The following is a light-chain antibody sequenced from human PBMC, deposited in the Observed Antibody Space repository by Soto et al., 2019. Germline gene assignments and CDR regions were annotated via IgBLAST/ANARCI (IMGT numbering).Light chain of an antibody. V-gene: IGKV3-20*01. J-gene: IGKJ1*01. CDR1: QSVTSNY. Sequence: EVVLTQSPGTLSLSPGERATLSCRASQSVTSNYLAWYQQKSGQTPRLLIYGASSRATGIPDRFSGSGSGTDFTLTISRLEPEDFAVYYCQQCDRSPWTFGHGTKVEFK. CDR3: QQCDRSPWT. CDR2: GAS.